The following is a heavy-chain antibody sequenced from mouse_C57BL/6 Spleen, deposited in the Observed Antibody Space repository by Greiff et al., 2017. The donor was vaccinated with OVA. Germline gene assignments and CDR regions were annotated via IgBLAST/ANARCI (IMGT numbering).Heavy chain of an antibody. CDR1: GYTFTDYN. D-gene: IGHD2-4*01. J-gene: IGHJ3*01. V-gene: IGHV1-18*01. Sequence: VQLQQSGPELVKPGASVKIPCKASGYTFTDYNMDWVKQSHGKSLEWIGDINPNNGGTIYNQKFKGKATLTVDKSSSTADMELRSLTSEDTAVYYGARGGDYAWFAYWGQGTLVTVSA. CDR2: INPNNGGT. CDR3: ARGGDYAWFAY.